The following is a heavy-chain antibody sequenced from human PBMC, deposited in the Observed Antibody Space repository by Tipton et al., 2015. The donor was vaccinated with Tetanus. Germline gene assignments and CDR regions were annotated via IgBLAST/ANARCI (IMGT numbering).Heavy chain of an antibody. CDR1: GFSFGSYG. CDR3: AREDGGPTLDYFDS. J-gene: IGHJ4*02. D-gene: IGHD3-16*01. Sequence: SLRLSCAASGFSFGSYGMHWVRQAPGKGLEWVAVITFDGNTKYYADSVKGRFTLSRDNSQSTLYLQMNSLKVEDTAVYYCAREDGGPTLDYFDSWGQGALVIVSP. CDR2: ITFDGNTK. V-gene: IGHV3-30*19.